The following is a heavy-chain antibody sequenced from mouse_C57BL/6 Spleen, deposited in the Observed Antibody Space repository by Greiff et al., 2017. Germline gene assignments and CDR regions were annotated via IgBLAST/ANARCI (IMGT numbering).Heavy chain of an antibody. Sequence: QVQLQQSGPGLVQPSQSLSITCTVSGFSLTSYGVHWVRQSPGKGLEWLGVIWSGGSTAYNAAFISRLSISKDKSKSQVFFKMNSLQADDTAIYYCARNYYGSSWDLDDWGQGTTLTVSS. J-gene: IGHJ2*01. CDR3: ARNYYGSSWDLDD. V-gene: IGHV2-2*01. CDR1: GFSLTSYG. D-gene: IGHD1-1*01. CDR2: IWSGGST.